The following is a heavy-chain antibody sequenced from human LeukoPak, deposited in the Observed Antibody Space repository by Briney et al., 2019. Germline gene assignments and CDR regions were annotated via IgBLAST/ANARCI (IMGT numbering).Heavy chain of an antibody. V-gene: IGHV3-48*01. CDR3: ARHLSGVTGYTYGRGIDY. CDR2: ISSSSSTI. CDR1: GFTFSSYS. J-gene: IGHJ4*02. Sequence: HSGGSLRLSCAASGFTFSSYSMNWVRQAPGKGLEWVSYISSSSSTIYYADSVKGRFTISRDNAKNSLYLQMNSLRAEDTAVYYCARHLSGVTGYTYGRGIDYWGQGTLVTVSS. D-gene: IGHD5-18*01.